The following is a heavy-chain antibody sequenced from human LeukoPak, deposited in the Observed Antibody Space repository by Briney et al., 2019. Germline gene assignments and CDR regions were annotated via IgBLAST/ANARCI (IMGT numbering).Heavy chain of an antibody. V-gene: IGHV4-34*01. Sequence: SETLSLTCAVYGGSFSGYYWSWIRQPPGKGLEWIGEINHSGSTNYNPSLKSRVTISVDTSKNQFSLKLSSVTAADTAVYYCARGPRAFNIVVVPAAMNYYMDVWGKGTTVTVSS. CDR2: INHSGST. CDR1: GGSFSGYY. D-gene: IGHD2-2*01. J-gene: IGHJ6*03. CDR3: ARGPRAFNIVVVPAAMNYYMDV.